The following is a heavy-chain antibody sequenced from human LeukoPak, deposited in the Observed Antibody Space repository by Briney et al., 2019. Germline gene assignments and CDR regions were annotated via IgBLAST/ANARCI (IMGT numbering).Heavy chain of an antibody. J-gene: IGHJ4*02. Sequence: ESSGTLSLTCAVSGGSISSSNWWSWVRQPPGRGLEWIGEVYHTGSTNYNPSLKSRVTISVDTSKNQFSLKLSSVTATDAAVYYCARDSEGSSWEDYYFDYWGQGTLVTVSS. CDR1: GGSISSSNW. V-gene: IGHV4-4*02. CDR2: VYHTGST. D-gene: IGHD6-13*01. CDR3: ARDSEGSSWEDYYFDY.